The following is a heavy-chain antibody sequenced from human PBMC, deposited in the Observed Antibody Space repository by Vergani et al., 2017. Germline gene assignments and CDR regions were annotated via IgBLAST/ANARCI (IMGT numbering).Heavy chain of an antibody. J-gene: IGHJ4*02. D-gene: IGHD4-17*01. CDR1: GGSFSGYY. CDR3: ARSSYGPFDY. CDR2: INHSGST. Sequence: QVPLQQWGAGLLKPSETLSLTCAVYGGSFSGYYWSWIRQPPGKGLEWIGEINHSGSTNYNPSLKSRVTISVDTSKNQFSLKLSSVTAADTAVYYCARSSYGPFDYWGQGTLVTVSS. V-gene: IGHV4-34*01.